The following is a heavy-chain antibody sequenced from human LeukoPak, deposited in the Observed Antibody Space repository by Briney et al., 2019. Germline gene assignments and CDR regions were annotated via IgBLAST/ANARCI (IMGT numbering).Heavy chain of an antibody. CDR2: INHSGST. Sequence: SETLSLTCAVYGGSFSGYYWSWIRQPPGKGLEWIGEINHSGSTNYNPSLKSRVTISVDTSKNQFSLKLSSATAADTAVYYCARAPPRPYYYGSGSYPNWFDPWGQGTLVTVSS. J-gene: IGHJ5*02. CDR1: GGSFSGYY. CDR3: ARAPPRPYYYGSGSYPNWFDP. V-gene: IGHV4-34*01. D-gene: IGHD3-10*01.